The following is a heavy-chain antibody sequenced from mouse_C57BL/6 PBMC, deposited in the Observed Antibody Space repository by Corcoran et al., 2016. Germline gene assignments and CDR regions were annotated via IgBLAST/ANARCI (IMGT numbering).Heavy chain of an antibody. D-gene: IGHD1-1*01. Sequence: QVQLQQSGAELVKPGASVKLSCKASGYTFTEYTIHWVKQRSGQGLEWIGWFYPGSGSIKYNEKFKDKATLTADKSSSTVYMELSRLTSEDSAVYFCARHGEPLFYYYGSSYDAMDYWGQGTSVTVSS. J-gene: IGHJ4*01. V-gene: IGHV1-62-2*01. CDR3: ARHGEPLFYYYGSSYDAMDY. CDR1: GYTFTEYT. CDR2: FYPGSGSI.